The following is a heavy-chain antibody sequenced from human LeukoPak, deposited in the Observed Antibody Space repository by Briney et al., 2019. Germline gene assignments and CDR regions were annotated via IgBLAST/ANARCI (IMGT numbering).Heavy chain of an antibody. CDR2: LSAYNGNT. D-gene: IGHD6-13*01. CDR1: VYTLTSYG. V-gene: IGHV1-18*01. CDR3: ARKIAAAGPYYYYYMDV. J-gene: IGHJ6*03. Sequence: EASLKVSRKPSVYTLTSYGLSWVRHAPGQGLECMGWLSAYNGNTTYAQKLQGRVTMTTDTSTSTAYMELRSLRSDDTAVYYCARKIAAAGPYYYYYMDVWGKGNTVTVSS.